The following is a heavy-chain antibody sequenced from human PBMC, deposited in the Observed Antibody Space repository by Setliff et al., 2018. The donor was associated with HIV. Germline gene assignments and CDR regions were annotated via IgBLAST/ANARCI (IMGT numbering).Heavy chain of an antibody. J-gene: IGHJ4*02. D-gene: IGHD6-19*01. Sequence: SETLSLTCAVSGGSISSSNWWSWVRQPPGKGLEWIGEIYHSGSTNYNPSLKSRVTITVDESKNQYSLKLSSVTAADTAVYYCATYYIAVAGTFPYWGQGTLVTVSS. CDR2: IYHSGST. V-gene: IGHV4-4*02. CDR1: GGSISSSNW. CDR3: ATYYIAVAGTFPY.